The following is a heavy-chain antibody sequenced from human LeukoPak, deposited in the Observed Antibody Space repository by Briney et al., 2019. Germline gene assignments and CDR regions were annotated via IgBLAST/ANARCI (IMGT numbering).Heavy chain of an antibody. CDR1: GGSISSGSYY. V-gene: IGHV4-61*02. CDR2: IYTSGST. D-gene: IGHD5-12*01. Sequence: SETLSLTCTVSGGSISSGSYYWSWLRQPAGRGLERLGRIYTSGSTNYNPSLKSRVTISVDTSKNQFSLKLSSVTAADTAVYYCARERGYSGYDFAGDWFDPWGQGTLVTVSS. CDR3: ARERGYSGYDFAGDWFDP. J-gene: IGHJ5*02.